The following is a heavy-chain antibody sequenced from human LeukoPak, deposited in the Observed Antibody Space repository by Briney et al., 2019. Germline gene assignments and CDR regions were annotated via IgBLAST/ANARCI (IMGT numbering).Heavy chain of an antibody. V-gene: IGHV4-34*01. D-gene: IGHD3-3*01. J-gene: IGHJ3*02. Sequence: SETLSLTCAVYGGSFSGYYWSWIRQPPGKGLEWIGEINHSGSTNYNPSLKSRVTVSVDTSKNQFSLKLSSVTAAGTAVYYCARGWQERSGYWAAFDIWGQGTMVTVSS. CDR1: GGSFSGYY. CDR3: ARGWQERSGYWAAFDI. CDR2: INHSGST.